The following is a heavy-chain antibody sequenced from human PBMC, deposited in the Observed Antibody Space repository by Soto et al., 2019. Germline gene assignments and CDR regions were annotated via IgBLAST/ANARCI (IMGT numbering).Heavy chain of an antibody. CDR2: VSRSSSYI. CDR3: ARCMGFDGSGYAFFDS. J-gene: IGHJ4*02. CDR1: GFTFSGHT. Sequence: EVQLVESGGGLVKPGGSLRLSCAASGFTFSGHTINWVRQAPGKGLEWVSSVSRSSSYIYCADSVKGRFTVSRDDAEKSLYLQMNSLRAEDTAIYYCARCMGFDGSGYAFFDSWGQGTQVTVSS. D-gene: IGHD3-10*01. V-gene: IGHV3-21*01.